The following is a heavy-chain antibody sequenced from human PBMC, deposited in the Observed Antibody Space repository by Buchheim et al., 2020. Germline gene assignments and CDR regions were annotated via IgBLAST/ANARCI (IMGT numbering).Heavy chain of an antibody. CDR3: ARGSLSEQGWADFWSGYYTLNWFDP. Sequence: QVQLQESGPGLVKPSQTLSLTCTVSGGSISSGGYYWSWIRQHPGKGLEWIGYIYYSGSTYYNPSLKSRVTISVDTSKNQVSLKLSSVTAADTAVYYCARGSLSEQGWADFWSGYYTLNWFDPWGQGTL. V-gene: IGHV4-31*03. CDR2: IYYSGST. CDR1: GGSISSGGYY. D-gene: IGHD3-3*01. J-gene: IGHJ5*02.